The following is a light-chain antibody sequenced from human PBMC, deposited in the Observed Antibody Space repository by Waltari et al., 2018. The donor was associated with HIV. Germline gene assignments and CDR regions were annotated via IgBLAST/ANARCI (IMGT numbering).Light chain of an antibody. V-gene: IGLV2-23*02. J-gene: IGLJ3*02. CDR2: DVN. Sequence: QSALTQPASVSGSPGQSITLSCSGTRSDIRSYDLLSRYQHFPGKAPKRILYDVNERPSGVSPRYSGSKSGNTASLVISGLQSEDEADYYCCSYAGSGTFVVFGGGTRLTV. CDR3: CSYAGSGTFVV. CDR1: RSDIRSYDL.